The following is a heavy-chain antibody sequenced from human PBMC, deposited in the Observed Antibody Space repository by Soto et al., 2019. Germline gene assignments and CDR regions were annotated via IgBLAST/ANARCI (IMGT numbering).Heavy chain of an antibody. D-gene: IGHD6-19*01. Sequence: PSETLSLTCTVSGDSISSYYWSWIRQPPGKGLEWIGYIYYSGSTNYNPSLKSRVTISVDTSKNQFSLKLSSVTAADTAVYYCARTRTNIERSGDSSGWYTPADFDYWGQGTLVTVSS. J-gene: IGHJ4*02. V-gene: IGHV4-59*01. CDR3: ARTRTNIERSGDSSGWYTPADFDY. CDR2: IYYSGST. CDR1: GDSISSYY.